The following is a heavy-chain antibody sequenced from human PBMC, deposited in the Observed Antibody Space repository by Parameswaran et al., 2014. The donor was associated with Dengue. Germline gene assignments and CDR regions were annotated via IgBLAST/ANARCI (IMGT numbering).Heavy chain of an antibody. CDR2: VNSKNGDT. J-gene: IGHJ4*02. Sequence: WVRQAPGQGLEWMGLVNSKNGDTLYGPKFQGRLTLTRDTSISTVYMELSRLTSDDTAVYYCERGGPIVRGSSGWTLFEYWGRGTLVTVSS. D-gene: IGHD6-19*01. V-gene: IGHV1-2*02. CDR3: ERGGPIVRGSSGWTLFEY.